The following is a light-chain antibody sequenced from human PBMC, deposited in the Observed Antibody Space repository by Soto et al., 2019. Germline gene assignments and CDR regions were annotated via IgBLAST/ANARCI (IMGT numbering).Light chain of an antibody. Sequence: EIGLTQSPATLSSSPGERATLSCRASQSVSSYLAWYQQKPGQAPRLLIYDASNRATGIPARFSGSGSGTDITLTISSLEPEDFAVYYCQQRSNWPSFGQGTKVDIK. CDR3: QQRSNWPS. J-gene: IGKJ1*01. CDR1: QSVSSY. V-gene: IGKV3-11*01. CDR2: DAS.